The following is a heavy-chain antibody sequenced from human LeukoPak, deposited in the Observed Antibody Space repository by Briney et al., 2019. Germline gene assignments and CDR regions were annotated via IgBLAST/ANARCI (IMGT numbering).Heavy chain of an antibody. CDR3: AKGAQAVVDYYFDY. V-gene: IGHV3-9*03. CDR1: GFTFDDYA. Sequence: GGSLRLSCAASGFTFDDYAMHWVRQAPGKGLEWVSGISWNSGSIGYADSVKGRFTISRDNAKNSLYLQMNSLRAEDMALYYCAKGAQAVVDYYFDYWGQGTLVTVSS. D-gene: IGHD6-19*01. CDR2: ISWNSGSI. J-gene: IGHJ4*02.